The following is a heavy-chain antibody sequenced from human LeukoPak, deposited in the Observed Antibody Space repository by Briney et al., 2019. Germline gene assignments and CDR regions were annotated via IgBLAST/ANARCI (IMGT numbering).Heavy chain of an antibody. J-gene: IGHJ4*02. Sequence: PSETLSLTCTVSGVSISSYYWSWIRQPPGKGLEWIGYIYYSGSTNYNPSLKSRVTISVDTSKNQFSLKLSSVTAADTAVYYCARQLGLRVRGEIDYWGQGTLVTVSS. CDR1: GVSISSYY. CDR3: ARQLGLRVRGEIDY. CDR2: IYYSGST. D-gene: IGHD5-12*01. V-gene: IGHV4-59*08.